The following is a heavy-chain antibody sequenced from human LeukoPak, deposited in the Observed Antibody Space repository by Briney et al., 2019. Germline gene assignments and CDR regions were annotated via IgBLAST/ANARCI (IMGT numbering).Heavy chain of an antibody. CDR3: ARDLVYYDSKGAFDI. CDR2: ISYDGSNK. D-gene: IGHD3-22*01. Sequence: GGSLRLSCAASGFTFSSYAMHWVRQAPGKGLEWVAVISYDGSNKYYADSVKGRFTISRDNSKNTLYLQMNSLRAEDTAVYYCARDLVYYDSKGAFDIWGQGTMVTVSS. V-gene: IGHV3-30*14. CDR1: GFTFSSYA. J-gene: IGHJ3*02.